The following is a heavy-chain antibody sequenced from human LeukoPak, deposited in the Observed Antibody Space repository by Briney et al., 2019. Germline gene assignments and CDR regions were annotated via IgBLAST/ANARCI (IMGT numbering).Heavy chain of an antibody. D-gene: IGHD1-26*01. CDR2: INPNSGDT. V-gene: IGHV1-2*02. CDR3: ARGWGSYSISY. J-gene: IGHJ4*02. Sequence: ASVKVSCKASGYTFTDYYIHWVRQAPGQGLEWMGWINPNSGDTNYAQKLQGRVTMTTDTSTSTAYMELSSLRSEDTAVYYCARGWGSYSISYWGQGTLVTVSS. CDR1: GYTFTDYY.